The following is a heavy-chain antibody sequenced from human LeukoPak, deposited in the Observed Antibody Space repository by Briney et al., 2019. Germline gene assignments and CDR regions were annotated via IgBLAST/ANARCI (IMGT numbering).Heavy chain of an antibody. V-gene: IGHV3-30-3*01. CDR1: GFTFSSYA. CDR3: ARGGRWLQNWYFDL. D-gene: IGHD5-24*01. Sequence: GGSLRLSCAASGFTFSSYAMHWVRQAPGKGLEWVAVISYDGSNKYYADSVKGRFTISRDNSKNTLYLQMNGLRAEDTAVYYCARGGRWLQNWYFDLWGRGTLVTVSS. J-gene: IGHJ2*01. CDR2: ISYDGSNK.